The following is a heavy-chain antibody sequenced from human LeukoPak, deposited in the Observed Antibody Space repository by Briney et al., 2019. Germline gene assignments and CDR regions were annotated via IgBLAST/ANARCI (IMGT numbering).Heavy chain of an antibody. CDR3: ARGPKTSFDY. Sequence: GGSLRLSCAASALTFSDYSMNWVRQAPGKGLEWISYISSNGSTIYYAASVKGRFTISRDSAKNSLYLQMNGLRAEDTAIYYCARGPKTSFDYWGQGTLVTVSS. J-gene: IGHJ4*02. CDR1: ALTFSDYS. CDR2: ISSNGSTI. V-gene: IGHV3-48*01.